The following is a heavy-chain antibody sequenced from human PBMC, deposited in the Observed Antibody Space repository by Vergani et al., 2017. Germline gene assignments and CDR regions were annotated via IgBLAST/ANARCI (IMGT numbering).Heavy chain of an antibody. CDR3: ARDRVDIVATTTYYYYYYGMDV. J-gene: IGHJ6*02. V-gene: IGHV3-53*04. CDR1: GFTVSSNY. CDR2: IYSGGST. D-gene: IGHD5-12*01. Sequence: EVQLVESGGGLVQPGGSLRLSCAASGFTVSSNYMSWVRQAPGKGLEWVSVIYSGGSTYYADSVKGRFTISRHNSKNTRYLQMNSLRAEDTAVYYCARDRVDIVATTTYYYYYYGMDVWGQGTTVTVSS.